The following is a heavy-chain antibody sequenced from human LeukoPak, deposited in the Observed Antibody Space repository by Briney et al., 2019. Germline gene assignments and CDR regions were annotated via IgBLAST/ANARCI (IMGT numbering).Heavy chain of an antibody. CDR3: TTLAAAGRRVEDY. D-gene: IGHD6-13*01. CDR1: GFTFSNAW. Sequence: VGSLRLSCAASGFTFSNAWMSWVRQAPGKGLEWVGRIKSKTDGGTTDYAAPVKGRFTISRDDSKNTLYLQMNSLKTEDTAVYYCTTLAAAGRRVEDYWGQGTLVTVSS. J-gene: IGHJ4*02. CDR2: IKSKTDGGTT. V-gene: IGHV3-15*01.